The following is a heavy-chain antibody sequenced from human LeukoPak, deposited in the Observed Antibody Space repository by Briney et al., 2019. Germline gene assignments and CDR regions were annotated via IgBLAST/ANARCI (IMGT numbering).Heavy chain of an antibody. D-gene: IGHD4-11*01. J-gene: IGHJ4*02. CDR1: GFTFRSYG. CDR2: IRYDGTNK. CDR3: AKDRDYSNFVHYFFDY. Sequence: PGGSLRLSCAASGFTFRSYGMHWVRQAPGKGLEWVAFIRYDGTNKYQADSVKGRFTISRDNSKNMLNLQMNSLRAEDTAVYYCAKDRDYSNFVHYFFDYWGQGTLVTVSS. V-gene: IGHV3-30*02.